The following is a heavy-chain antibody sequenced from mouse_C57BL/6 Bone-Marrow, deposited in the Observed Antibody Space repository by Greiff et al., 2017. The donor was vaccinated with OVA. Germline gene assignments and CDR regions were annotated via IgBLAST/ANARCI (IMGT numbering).Heavy chain of an antibody. J-gene: IGHJ2*01. Sequence: VQVVESGAELARPGASVKLSCTASGYTFTSYGISWVKQRTGQGLEWIGEIYPRSGNTYYNEKFKGKATLTADKSSSTAYMELRSLTSEDSAVYFCARSPFCGSFYWGQGTTLTVSS. CDR3: ARSPFCGSFY. D-gene: IGHD1-1*01. V-gene: IGHV1-81*01. CDR1: GYTFTSYG. CDR2: IYPRSGNT.